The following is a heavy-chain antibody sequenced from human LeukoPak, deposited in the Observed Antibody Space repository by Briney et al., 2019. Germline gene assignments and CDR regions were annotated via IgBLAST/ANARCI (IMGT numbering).Heavy chain of an antibody. V-gene: IGHV3-7*01. J-gene: IGHJ4*02. CDR1: GFTFSSYW. CDR2: IKQDGSEK. Sequence: PGGSLRLSCAASGFTFSSYWMSWVSQALGKGLEWVANIKQDGSEKYYVDSVKGRFTISRDNAKNSLYLQMNSLRAEDTAVYYCASDNWNERKDYWGQGTLVTVSS. CDR3: ASDNWNERKDY. D-gene: IGHD1-20*01.